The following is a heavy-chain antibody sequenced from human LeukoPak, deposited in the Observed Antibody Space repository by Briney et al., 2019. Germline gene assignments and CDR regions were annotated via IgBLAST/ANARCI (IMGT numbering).Heavy chain of an antibody. CDR1: GLTFSSYA. CDR3: AKDGSYGDFDF. D-gene: IGHD4-17*01. CDR2: ITGSDDNT. V-gene: IGHV3-23*01. Sequence: GGSLRLSCAASGLTFSSYAMGWVRQAPGKGLEWVSGITGSDDNTYYADSVKGRFTISRDKSKNMLLLQMNSLTAEDTAIYYCAKDGSYGDFDFWGQGTLVTVSP. J-gene: IGHJ4*02.